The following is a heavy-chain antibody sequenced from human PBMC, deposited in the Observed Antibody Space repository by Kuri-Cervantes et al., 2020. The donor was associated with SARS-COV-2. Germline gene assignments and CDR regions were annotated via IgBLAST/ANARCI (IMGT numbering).Heavy chain of an antibody. CDR2: INQDGSEK. CDR1: GFTFSSYW. J-gene: IGHJ4*02. Sequence: GESLKISCAASGFTFSSYWMSWVRQAPGKGLEWVAGINQDGSEKYYVDSVKDRFTISRDTAKNSLYLQMNSLRAEDTAVYYCASAFGGAWYYVFDYWGQGTLVTVSS. CDR3: ASAFGGAWYYVFDY. D-gene: IGHD2-21*02. V-gene: IGHV3-7*01.